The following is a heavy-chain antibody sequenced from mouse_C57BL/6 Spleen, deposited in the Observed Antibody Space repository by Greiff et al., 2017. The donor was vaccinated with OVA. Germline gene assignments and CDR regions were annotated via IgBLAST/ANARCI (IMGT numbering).Heavy chain of an antibody. CDR2: ISSGSSTI. D-gene: IGHD1-1*01. J-gene: IGHJ2*01. Sequence: EVNLVESGGGLVKPGGSLKLSCAASGFTFSDYGMHWVRQAPEKGLEWVAYISSGSSTIYYADTVKGRFTISRDNAKNTLFLQMTSLRSEDTAMYYCARHAYGSSPYFDYWGQGTTLTVSS. V-gene: IGHV5-17*01. CDR1: GFTFSDYG. CDR3: ARHAYGSSPYFDY.